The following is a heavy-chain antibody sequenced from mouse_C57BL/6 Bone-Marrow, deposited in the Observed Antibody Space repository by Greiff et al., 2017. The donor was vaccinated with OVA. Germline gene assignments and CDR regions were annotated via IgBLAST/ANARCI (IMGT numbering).Heavy chain of an antibody. Sequence: EVHLVESGGGLVKPGGSPKLSCAASGFTFSDYGMHWVRQAPEKGLEWVAYISSGSSTIYYADTVKGRFTISRDNAKNTLFLQMTSLRSEDTAMYYCARINYWYFDVWGTGTTVTVSS. CDR2: ISSGSSTI. V-gene: IGHV5-17*01. CDR3: ARINYWYFDV. J-gene: IGHJ1*03. CDR1: GFTFSDYG.